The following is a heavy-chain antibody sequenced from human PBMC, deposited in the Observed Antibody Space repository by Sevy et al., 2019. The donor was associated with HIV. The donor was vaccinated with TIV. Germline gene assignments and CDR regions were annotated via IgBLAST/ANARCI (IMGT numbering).Heavy chain of an antibody. D-gene: IGHD3-22*01. CDR1: GYTFTGYY. Sequence: ASVKVSCKASGYTFTGYYMHWVRQAPGQGLEWMVWINPNSGGTNYAQKFQGRVTMTRDTSISTAYMELSRLRSDDTAVYNSARVPHYYDSSGHHFDYWGQGTLVTVSS. V-gene: IGHV1-2*02. CDR3: ARVPHYYDSSGHHFDY. CDR2: INPNSGGT. J-gene: IGHJ4*02.